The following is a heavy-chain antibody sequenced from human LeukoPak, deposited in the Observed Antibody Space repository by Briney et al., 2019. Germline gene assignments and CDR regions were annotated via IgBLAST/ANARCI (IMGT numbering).Heavy chain of an antibody. D-gene: IGHD2-15*01. CDR1: GFTFSTYD. V-gene: IGHV3-13*01. CDR2: IESAGDT. J-gene: IGHJ6*02. Sequence: GGSLRLPCAASGFTFSTYDMHWVRQPTGKGLEWVSGIESAGDTYYAGSVKGRFTISRENAKNSLYLQMNSLRVGDTAVYYCARGGGYCSGGSCSRLDYYGMDVWGQGTTVTVSS. CDR3: ARGGGYCSGGSCSRLDYYGMDV.